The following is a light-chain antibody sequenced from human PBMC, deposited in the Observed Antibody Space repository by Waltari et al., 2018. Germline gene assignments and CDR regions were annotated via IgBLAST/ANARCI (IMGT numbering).Light chain of an antibody. J-gene: IGLJ1*01. CDR2: GVS. Sequence: SSLTQPASVSGSPGQSITLSFTGTSRDVDNYNFFSWFQQHPGKAPNLMIYGVSKRPSGVSDRFSGSKSGNTASLTISGLQAEDEADYYCSSYTNIITYVFGTGTKVTVL. CDR3: SSYTNIITYV. V-gene: IGLV2-14*01. CDR1: SRDVDNYNF.